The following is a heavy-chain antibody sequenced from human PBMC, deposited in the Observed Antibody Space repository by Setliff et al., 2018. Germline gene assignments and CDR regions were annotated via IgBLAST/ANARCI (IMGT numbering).Heavy chain of an antibody. Sequence: SVKVSCKASGDTFNTYTLSRVRQAPGQGLEWMGGIIPLLETVKYAQKFQGRLTITADKSTSTGYMELSSLTSEDTAMYYCARVESMVRGKNILRHFDYWGQGTQVTVSS. CDR3: ARVESMVRGKNILRHFDY. CDR1: GDTFNTYT. J-gene: IGHJ4*02. D-gene: IGHD3-10*01. CDR2: IIPLLETV. V-gene: IGHV1-69*06.